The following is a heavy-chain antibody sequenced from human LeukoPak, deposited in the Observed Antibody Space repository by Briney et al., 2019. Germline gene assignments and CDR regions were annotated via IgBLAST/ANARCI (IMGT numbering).Heavy chain of an antibody. V-gene: IGHV3-23*01. D-gene: IGHD6-19*01. CDR2: ISGSGAST. CDR1: GFTFSTYA. Sequence: GGSRRLSCAASGFTFSTYAMTWVRQPPGKGLEWVSAISGSGASTYYTDSVKGRFTISRDNSKNTLSLQMNSLSAEDTAVYYCAKASSGWAPFDYWGQGTLVTVSS. J-gene: IGHJ4*02. CDR3: AKASSGWAPFDY.